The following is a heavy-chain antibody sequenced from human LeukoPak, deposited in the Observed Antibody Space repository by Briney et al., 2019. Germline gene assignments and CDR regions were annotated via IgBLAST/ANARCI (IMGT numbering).Heavy chain of an antibody. D-gene: IGHD3-10*01. CDR2: TIPIFGTA. CDR1: GGTFSSYA. V-gene: IGHV1-69*06. J-gene: IGHJ4*02. Sequence: SVKVSCKASGGTFSSYAISWVRQAPGQGLEWMGGTIPIFGTANYAQKFQGRVTITADKSTSTAYMELSSLRSEDTAVYYCARPHSYYGSGMGYFDYWGQGTLVTVSS. CDR3: ARPHSYYGSGMGYFDY.